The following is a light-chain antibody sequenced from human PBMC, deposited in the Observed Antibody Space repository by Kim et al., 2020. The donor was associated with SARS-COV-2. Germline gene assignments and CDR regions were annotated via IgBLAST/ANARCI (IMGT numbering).Light chain of an antibody. Sequence: APGKTARITCGGNNIGSKSVHWYQQKPGQAPVLVIYYDSDRPSGIPERFSGSNSGNTATLTISRVEAGDEADYYCQVWDSSSDHLVFGGGTNLTVL. CDR2: YDS. J-gene: IGLJ3*02. V-gene: IGLV3-21*04. CDR1: NIGSKS. CDR3: QVWDSSSDHLV.